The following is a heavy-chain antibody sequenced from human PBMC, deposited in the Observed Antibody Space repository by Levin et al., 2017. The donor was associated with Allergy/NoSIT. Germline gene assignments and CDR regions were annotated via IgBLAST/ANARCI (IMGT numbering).Heavy chain of an antibody. V-gene: IGHV3-30*18. D-gene: IGHD2-15*01. CDR2: IVFDGNDQ. CDR3: AKRGYCSGNTCQSHDAIDV. J-gene: IGHJ3*01. CDR1: GFQFSLYG. Sequence: QAGESLKISCAASGFQFSLYGMHWVRQAPGKGLEWVALIVFDGNDQYYADSVKGRFTISRDNSKNTSYLQMSSLRENDTAIYYCAKRGYCSGNTCQSHDAIDVWGQGTLVMVSS.